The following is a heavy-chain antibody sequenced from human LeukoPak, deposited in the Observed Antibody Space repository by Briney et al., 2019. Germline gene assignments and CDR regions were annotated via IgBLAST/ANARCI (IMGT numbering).Heavy chain of an antibody. J-gene: IGHJ6*02. CDR3: ARVRGYYGSGSYHSNYYGMDV. D-gene: IGHD3-10*01. Sequence: PGGSLRLSCAASGFTFSSYDMHWVRQATGKGLEWVSAIGTAGDTYYPGSVKGRFTISRENAKNSLYLQMNGLRAGDTAVYYCARVRGYYGSGSYHSNYYGMDVWGQGTTVTVSS. CDR2: IGTAGDT. V-gene: IGHV3-13*01. CDR1: GFTFSSYD.